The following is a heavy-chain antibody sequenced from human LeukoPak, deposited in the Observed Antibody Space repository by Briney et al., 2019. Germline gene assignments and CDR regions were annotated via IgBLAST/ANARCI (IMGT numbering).Heavy chain of an antibody. D-gene: IGHD6-13*01. V-gene: IGHV2-70*16. Sequence: TLSLTCTVSGGSISSDNYYWSWIRQPPGKALEWLARIDWDDDKFYSTSLKTRLTISKDTSKNQVVLTMTNMDPVDTATYYCARSPGIAAAGPFDYWGQGTLVTVSS. CDR2: IDWDDDK. CDR3: ARSPGIAAAGPFDY. J-gene: IGHJ4*02. CDR1: GGSISSDNYY.